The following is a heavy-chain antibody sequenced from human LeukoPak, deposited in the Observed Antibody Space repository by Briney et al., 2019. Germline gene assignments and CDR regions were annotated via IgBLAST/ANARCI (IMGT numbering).Heavy chain of an antibody. Sequence: GGSLRLSCEASGFTFNNYAMSWVRQTPGKGLEWVTATVGGRPDTYHAVSVKGRFTVSRDDSRSTLFLQMNSLRVEDTAVYYCTKAPLRSCSGAFCYPFDYWGQGTLVTVSS. V-gene: IGHV3-23*01. D-gene: IGHD2-8*02. CDR2: TVGGRPDT. J-gene: IGHJ4*02. CDR3: TKAPLRSCSGAFCYPFDY. CDR1: GFTFNNYA.